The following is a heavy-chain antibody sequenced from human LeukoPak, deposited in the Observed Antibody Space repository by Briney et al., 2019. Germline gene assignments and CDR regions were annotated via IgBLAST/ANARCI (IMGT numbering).Heavy chain of an antibody. CDR3: TREVNAFDI. V-gene: IGHV3-30*04. J-gene: IGHJ3*02. Sequence: PGGSLRLSCAASGFTFNNYAMHWVRQAPGKGLEWVAFISYEGRDKCYADPVKGRFTISRDNSENTLYLQMNSLRPEDTAVYFCTREVNAFDIWGQGTMVTVSS. CDR1: GFTFNNYA. CDR2: ISYEGRDK.